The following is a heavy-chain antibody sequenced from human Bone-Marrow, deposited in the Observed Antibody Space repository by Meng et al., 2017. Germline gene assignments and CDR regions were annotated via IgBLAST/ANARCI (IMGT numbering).Heavy chain of an antibody. D-gene: IGHD6-19*01. CDR2: VSGNGGST. Sequence: GESLKISCAASGFTFSSYAMSWVRQAPGKGLEWVSLVSGNGGSTYYTDSMKGRFTISRDNSKNTLHLQMSSLRAEDTAVYYCAKAGGSFSSGWYEVDYWGQGTLVTVSS. J-gene: IGHJ4*02. V-gene: IGHV3-23*01. CDR1: GFTFSSYA. CDR3: AKAGGSFSSGWYEVDY.